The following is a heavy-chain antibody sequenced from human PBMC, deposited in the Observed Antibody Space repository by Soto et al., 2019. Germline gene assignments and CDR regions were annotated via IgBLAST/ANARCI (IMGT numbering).Heavy chain of an antibody. CDR2: IYHSGST. Sequence: SETLSLTCTVSGYSISSGYYWGWIRQPPGKGLEWIGSIYHSGSTYYNPSLKSRVTISVDTSKNQFSLKLSSVTAADTAVYYCARDSWGSFAFDIWGQGTMVTVSS. V-gene: IGHV4-38-2*02. CDR1: GYSISSGYY. J-gene: IGHJ3*02. CDR3: ARDSWGSFAFDI. D-gene: IGHD7-27*01.